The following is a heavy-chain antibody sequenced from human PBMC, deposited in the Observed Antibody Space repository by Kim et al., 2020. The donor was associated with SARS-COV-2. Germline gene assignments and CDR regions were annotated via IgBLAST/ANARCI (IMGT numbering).Heavy chain of an antibody. J-gene: IGHJ4*01. CDR1: GGSFSGYY. Sequence: SETLSLTCAVYGGSFSGYYWSWIRQPPGKGLEWIGEINHSGSTNYNPSLKSRVTISVDTSKNQFSLKLSSVTAADTAVYYCARGMGRIAAALTPRYFDY. V-gene: IGHV4-34*01. D-gene: IGHD6-13*01. CDR2: INHSGST. CDR3: ARGMGRIAAALTPRYFDY.